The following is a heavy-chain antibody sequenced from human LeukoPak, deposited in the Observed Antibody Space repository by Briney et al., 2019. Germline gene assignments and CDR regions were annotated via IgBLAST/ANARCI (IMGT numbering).Heavy chain of an antibody. CDR1: GGTFSSYA. D-gene: IGHD7-27*01. CDR2: IIPIFGTA. CDR3: ARGQQGTHYYYYGMDV. J-gene: IGHJ6*02. Sequence: ASVKVSCKASGGTFSSYAISWVRQAPGQGLEWMGGIIPIFGTANYAQKFQGRVTITADESTSTAYMELSSLRSEDTAVYYCARGQQGTHYYYYGMDVWGQGTTVTVSS. V-gene: IGHV1-69*13.